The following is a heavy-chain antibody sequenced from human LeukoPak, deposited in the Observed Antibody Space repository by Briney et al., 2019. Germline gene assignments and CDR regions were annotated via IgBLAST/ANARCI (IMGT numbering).Heavy chain of an antibody. CDR3: ARVGVAGTLYY. CDR2: IDPHSGGT. CDR1: GYTLTGYY. V-gene: IGHV1-2*02. Sequence: ASVKVSCKASGYTLTGYYIHSVRQAPGQGLEWMGWIDPHSGGTNYAQKFQGRVTMTRDTSISTAYMELSRLRSDDTAVYYCARVGVAGTLYYWGQGTLVTVSS. D-gene: IGHD6-19*01. J-gene: IGHJ4*02.